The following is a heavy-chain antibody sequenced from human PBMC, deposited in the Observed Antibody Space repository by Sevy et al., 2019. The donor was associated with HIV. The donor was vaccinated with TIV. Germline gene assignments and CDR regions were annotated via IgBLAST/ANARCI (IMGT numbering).Heavy chain of an antibody. CDR2: ISNSGANP. CDR1: GFTVTNYG. Sequence: GGSLRLSCAASGFTVTNYGMHWVRQAPGKGLEWVSGISNSGANPYYADSVRGRFTVSRDNSKNTVYLQLNSLRAEDTAIYYCAKEWTLLSDWYGEFDYWGQGTLVTVSS. D-gene: IGHD6-19*01. J-gene: IGHJ4*02. CDR3: AKEWTLLSDWYGEFDY. V-gene: IGHV3-23*01.